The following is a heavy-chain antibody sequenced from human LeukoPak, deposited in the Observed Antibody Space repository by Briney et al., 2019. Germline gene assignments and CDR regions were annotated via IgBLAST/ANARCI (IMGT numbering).Heavy chain of an antibody. Sequence: GGSLRLSCAAPGITFSSFGMHWVRQAPGKGLEWVAFIWYDGSNKYYADSVKGRFTISRDNSKNTQYLQMKSLRAEDTAVYYCARDGTVTAGPFDPWGRGTLVTVSS. CDR2: IWYDGSNK. V-gene: IGHV3-33*01. CDR1: GITFSSFG. J-gene: IGHJ5*02. CDR3: ARDGTVTAGPFDP. D-gene: IGHD4-11*01.